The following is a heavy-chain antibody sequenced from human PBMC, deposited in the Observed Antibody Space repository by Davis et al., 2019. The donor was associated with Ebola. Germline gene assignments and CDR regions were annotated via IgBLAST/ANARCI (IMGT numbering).Heavy chain of an antibody. Sequence: AASVKVSCKASGYTFTSYDINWVRQATGQGLEWMGWMNPNSGNTGYAQKFQGRVMITADKSTRIAYMELSSLGSEDTAVYYCARGPSVATAHYFDYWGQGTLVTVSS. D-gene: IGHD2-21*02. CDR2: MNPNSGNT. CDR3: ARGPSVATAHYFDY. CDR1: GYTFTSYD. V-gene: IGHV1-8*01. J-gene: IGHJ4*02.